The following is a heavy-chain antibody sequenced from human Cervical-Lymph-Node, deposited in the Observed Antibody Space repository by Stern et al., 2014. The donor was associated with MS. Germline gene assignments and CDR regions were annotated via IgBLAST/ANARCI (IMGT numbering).Heavy chain of an antibody. V-gene: IGHV1-69*01. Sequence: QVQLVQSGAEVKKPGSSVKVSCKASGGTFSTYAVSWVRQAPGQGLEWMGGIIPMFGTANYPQKMQGRVTITADESTSTAHMELSNLRSEDTAIYFCVRSNYDGGNGFYHYAMDVWGQGTTVIVSS. CDR1: GGTFSTYA. D-gene: IGHD3-10*01. CDR2: IIPMFGTA. CDR3: VRSNYDGGNGFYHYAMDV. J-gene: IGHJ6*02.